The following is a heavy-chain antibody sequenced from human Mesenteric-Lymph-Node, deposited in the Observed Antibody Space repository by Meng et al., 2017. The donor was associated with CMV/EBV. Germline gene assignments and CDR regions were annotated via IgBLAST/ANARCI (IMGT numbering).Heavy chain of an antibody. CDR2: ISSSSSYI. D-gene: IGHD3-22*01. J-gene: IGHJ4*02. CDR1: GFTFSSYS. CDR3: ASEYYYDSSGYYSPFAY. V-gene: IGHV3-21*01. Sequence: GGSLRLSCAASGFTFSSYSMNWVRQAPGKGLEWVSSISSSSSYIYYADSVKGRFTISRDNAKNSLYLQMNSLRAEDTAVYYCASEYYYDSSGYYSPFAYWGQGTLVTVSS.